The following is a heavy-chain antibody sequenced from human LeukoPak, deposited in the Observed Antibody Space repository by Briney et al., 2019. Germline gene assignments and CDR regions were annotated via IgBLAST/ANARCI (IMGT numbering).Heavy chain of an antibody. D-gene: IGHD3-16*01. V-gene: IGHV3-7*03. CDR1: GITVSSNY. CDR3: ARDRGGDWFDP. J-gene: IGHJ5*02. Sequence: PGGSLRLSCVASGITVSSNYMSWVRQAPGKGLEWVANIKQDGSEKYYVDSVKGRFTISRDNAKNSLYLQMNSLRAEDTAVYYCARDRGGDWFDPWGQGTLVTVSS. CDR2: IKQDGSEK.